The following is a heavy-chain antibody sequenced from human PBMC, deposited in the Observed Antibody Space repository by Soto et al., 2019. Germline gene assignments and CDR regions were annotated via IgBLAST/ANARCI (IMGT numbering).Heavy chain of an antibody. D-gene: IGHD3-22*01. Sequence: SETLSLTCAVSGYSISSGYYWGWIRHPPGKGLEWIGSIYHSGSTYYNPSLKSRVTISVDTTKNQFSLKLSSVTAADTTVYYCGRVYYDSGAYYHHYFDYWGQGTLVTVPS. CDR2: IYHSGST. J-gene: IGHJ4*02. CDR1: GYSISSGYY. V-gene: IGHV4-38-2*01. CDR3: GRVYYDSGAYYHHYFDY.